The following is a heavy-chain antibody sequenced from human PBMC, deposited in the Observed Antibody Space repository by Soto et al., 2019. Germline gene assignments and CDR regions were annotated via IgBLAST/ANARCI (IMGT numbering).Heavy chain of an antibody. Sequence: SETLSLTFSVSDCSISNYHWSWIRQPPGKGLEWIGYISYTGSTNYSPSLKSRVTMLLATSKKQFSLKLSSVTAADTAVYYCARVAADAYWSGYDDYWGQGTLVTVSS. CDR3: ARVAADAYWSGYDDY. V-gene: IGHV4-59*01. D-gene: IGHD3-3*01. J-gene: IGHJ4*02. CDR1: DCSISNYH. CDR2: ISYTGST.